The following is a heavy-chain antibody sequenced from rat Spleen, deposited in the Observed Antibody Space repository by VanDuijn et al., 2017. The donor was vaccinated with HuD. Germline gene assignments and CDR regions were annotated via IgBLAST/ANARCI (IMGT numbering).Heavy chain of an antibody. CDR3: ARRHYGYTDYFVY. D-gene: IGHD1-9*01. Sequence: EVQLVESGGGLVQPGRSLKLSCAASGFTFSDYGVAWVRQAPTKGLEWVATISSGDSFGHSSTYSRDSVKGRFTISRDNAKSTLSLQMDSLRSEDTATYYCARRHYGYTDYFVYWGQGTLVTVSS. V-gene: IGHV5-29*01. J-gene: IGHJ3*01. CDR2: ISSGDSFGHSST. CDR1: GFTFSDYG.